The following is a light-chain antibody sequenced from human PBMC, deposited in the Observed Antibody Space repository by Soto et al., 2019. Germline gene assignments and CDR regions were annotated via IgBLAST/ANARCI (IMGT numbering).Light chain of an antibody. CDR2: EVS. V-gene: IGLV2-8*01. CDR3: SSYPGRNTSPSL. J-gene: IGLJ1*01. Sequence: QSALTQPPSASGSPGQSVTISCTGTSSDVGGYNYVSWYQQHPGKAPKLMIYEVSKRPSGVPDRFSGSKSGNTASLTVSGLQAEDEADYYCSSYPGRNTSPSLLATGPKVTGL. CDR1: SSDVGGYNY.